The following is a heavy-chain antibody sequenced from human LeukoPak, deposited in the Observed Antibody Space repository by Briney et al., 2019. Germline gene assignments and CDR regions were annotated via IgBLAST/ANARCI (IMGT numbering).Heavy chain of an antibody. CDR1: GGSFSGYY. J-gene: IGHJ5*02. Sequence: SETLSLTCAVYGGSFSGYYWSWIRQPPGKGLEWIGYIYYSGSTNYNPSLKSRVTISVDTSKNQFSLKLSSVTAADTAVYYCAGYSSRGKTEFDPWGQGTLVTVSS. V-gene: IGHV4-59*01. D-gene: IGHD6-13*01. CDR3: AGYSSRGKTEFDP. CDR2: IYYSGST.